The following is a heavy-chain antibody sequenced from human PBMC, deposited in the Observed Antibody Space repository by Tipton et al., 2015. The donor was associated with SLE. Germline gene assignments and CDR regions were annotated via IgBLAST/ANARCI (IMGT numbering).Heavy chain of an antibody. Sequence: TLSLTCTVSGGSISSGSYYWSWIRQPAGKGLEWIGRIDTSGSTNYNPSLKSRVTITVDTSKNQFSLKLSSVTAADTAVYYCARVQAYEGFDPWGQGTLVTVSS. V-gene: IGHV4-61*02. CDR3: ARVQAYEGFDP. CDR2: IDTSGST. CDR1: GGSISSGSYY. D-gene: IGHD3-16*01. J-gene: IGHJ5*02.